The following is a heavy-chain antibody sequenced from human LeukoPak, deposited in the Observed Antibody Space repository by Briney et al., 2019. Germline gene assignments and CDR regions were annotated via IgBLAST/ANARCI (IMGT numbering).Heavy chain of an antibody. Sequence: SETLSLTCTVSGGSISSYYWSWIRQPPGKGLEWIGYIYYSGSTNYNPSLKSRVTISVDTSKNQFSLKLGSVTAADTAVYYCARDSSGWPYHFDYWGQGTLVTVSS. D-gene: IGHD6-19*01. CDR3: ARDSSGWPYHFDY. V-gene: IGHV4-59*01. CDR2: IYYSGST. CDR1: GGSISSYY. J-gene: IGHJ4*02.